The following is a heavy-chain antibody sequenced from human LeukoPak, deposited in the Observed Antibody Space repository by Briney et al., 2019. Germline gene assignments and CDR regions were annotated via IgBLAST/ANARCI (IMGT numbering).Heavy chain of an antibody. Sequence: GGSLRLSCAVSGFTFSSYAMHWVRQAPGKGLEWVAIISYDGSNKYYADSVKGRFTISRDNSKITLYLQMNSLRAEDTAVYYCAKDLPASWYYYATGFDYWGQGTLVTVSS. CDR1: GFTFSSYA. V-gene: IGHV3-30*04. CDR3: AKDLPASWYYYATGFDY. J-gene: IGHJ4*02. D-gene: IGHD3-10*01. CDR2: ISYDGSNK.